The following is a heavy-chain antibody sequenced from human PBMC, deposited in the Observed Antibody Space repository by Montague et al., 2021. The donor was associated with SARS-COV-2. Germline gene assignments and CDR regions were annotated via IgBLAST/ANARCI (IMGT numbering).Heavy chain of an antibody. V-gene: IGHV4-4*07. CDR3: ARDLIVYDYVWGSDRPYGMDV. Sequence: SETLSLTCTVSGGSISSYYWSWIRQPAGKGLEWIGRIYTSGSTNYNPSLKSRVTMSVDTSKNQFSPKLSSVTAADTAVYYCARDLIVYDYVWGSDRPYGMDVWGQGTTVTVSS. CDR2: IYTSGST. D-gene: IGHD3-16*02. CDR1: GGSISSYY. J-gene: IGHJ6*02.